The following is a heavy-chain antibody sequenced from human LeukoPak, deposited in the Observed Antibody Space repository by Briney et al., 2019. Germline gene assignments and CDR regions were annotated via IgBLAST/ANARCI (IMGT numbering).Heavy chain of an antibody. CDR1: GHSISSGYY. D-gene: IGHD2-8*02. Sequence: SETLSLTCTVSGHSISSGYYWGWIRQPPGKGLEWIGNISHSGSTYYNPSLKSRVTISVDTSKNQFSLKLSSVTAADTAVYYCARWYMYYFDYWGQGTLVTVSS. J-gene: IGHJ4*02. V-gene: IGHV4-38-2*02. CDR2: ISHSGST. CDR3: ARWYMYYFDY.